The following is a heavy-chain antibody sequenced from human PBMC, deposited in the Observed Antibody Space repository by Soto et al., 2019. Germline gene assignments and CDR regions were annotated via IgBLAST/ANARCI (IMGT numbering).Heavy chain of an antibody. J-gene: IGHJ3*02. CDR1: GFTFSSYA. CDR2: ISGSGGST. Sequence: GGSLRLSCAASGFTFSSYAMSWVRQAPGKGLEWVSAISGSGGSTYYADSVKGRFTISRDNSKNTLYLQMNSLRAEDTAVYYCAKDHEGNTYYYGPGSYDAFDIGGKGTMVTVSS. CDR3: AKDHEGNTYYYGPGSYDAFDI. D-gene: IGHD3-10*01. V-gene: IGHV3-23*01.